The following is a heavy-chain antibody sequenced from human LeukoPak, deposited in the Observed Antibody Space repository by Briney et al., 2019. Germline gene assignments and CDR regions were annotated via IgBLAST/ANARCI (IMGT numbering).Heavy chain of an antibody. CDR3: ARGLYYYGSGSYYNPMWFDP. V-gene: IGHV3-13*01. D-gene: IGHD3-10*01. CDR1: GLTFSSYH. J-gene: IGHJ5*02. CDR2: IGTAGDT. Sequence: PGGSLRLSCAPSGLTFSSYHMHWARHPTGKGLEWLSSIGTAGDTYYPGSVKGRFTISRENAKYSLYLQMNSLRAGDTAVYYCARGLYYYGSGSYYNPMWFDPWGQGTLVTVSS.